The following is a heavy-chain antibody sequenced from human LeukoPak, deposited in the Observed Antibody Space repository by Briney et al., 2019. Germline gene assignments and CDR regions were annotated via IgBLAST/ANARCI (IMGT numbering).Heavy chain of an antibody. V-gene: IGHV1-69*05. Sequence: SVKVSCKASVGTFSSYAISWVRQAPGQGLEWMGGIIPIFGTANYAQKFQGRVTIATDESTSTSYMELNSLRSEDTTVYYCARGPELERFDDWGQGTLVTVSS. J-gene: IGHJ4*02. CDR2: IIPIFGTA. CDR3: ARGPELERFDD. D-gene: IGHD1-1*01. CDR1: VGTFSSYA.